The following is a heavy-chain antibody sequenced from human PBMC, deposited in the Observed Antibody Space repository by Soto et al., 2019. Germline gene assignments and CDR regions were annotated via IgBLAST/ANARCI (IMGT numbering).Heavy chain of an antibody. V-gene: IGHV3-23*01. CDR2: ISGSGCST. J-gene: IGHJ6*02. CDR3: AKATLFGGGVIPVYYYSMDG. CDR1: GFTFSSYG. Sequence: GGSLRLSCEASGFTFSSYGMSWVRQAPGKGLEWVSGISGSGCSTYYADSVKGRFAISRDDSKNTVYLQMNSLRAEDTAHYYCAKATLFGGGVIPVYYYSMDGWGQGTTVTVSS. D-gene: IGHD3-16*02.